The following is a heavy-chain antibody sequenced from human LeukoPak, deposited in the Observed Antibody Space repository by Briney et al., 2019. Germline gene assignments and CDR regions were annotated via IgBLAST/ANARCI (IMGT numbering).Heavy chain of an antibody. CDR1: GYTFTDYF. CDR2: INPNSGDT. Sequence: GSVKVSCKASGYTFTDYFMHWVRQAPGQGPEWMGRINPNSGDTNYAQNFQGRVTMTRDTSITTGYMELSSLRSDDTAVYYCATASISRGYSYGSWSYYYYMDVWGKGTTVTVSS. V-gene: IGHV1-2*06. D-gene: IGHD5-18*01. J-gene: IGHJ6*03. CDR3: ATASISRGYSYGSWSYYYYMDV.